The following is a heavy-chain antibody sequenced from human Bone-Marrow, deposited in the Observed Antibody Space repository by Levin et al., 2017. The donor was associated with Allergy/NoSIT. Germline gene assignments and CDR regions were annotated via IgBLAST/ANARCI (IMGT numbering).Heavy chain of an antibody. V-gene: IGHV5-51*01. CDR3: ARKMGPTPAFDL. J-gene: IGHJ3*01. Sequence: GGSLRLSCKGSGYSFSSQWIAWVRQKPGKGLEWMGIVYPGDSDTIYSPSFQGQVTFSADKSTNIAHLHLNSLKASDTAVYFCARKMGPTPAFDLWGQGTMVTVSS. CDR1: GYSFSSQW. CDR2: VYPGDSDT. D-gene: IGHD1-26*01.